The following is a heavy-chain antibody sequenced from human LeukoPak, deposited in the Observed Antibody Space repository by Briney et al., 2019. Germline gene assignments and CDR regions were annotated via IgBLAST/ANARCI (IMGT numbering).Heavy chain of an antibody. CDR1: GFTVSSNY. D-gene: IGHD3-10*01. CDR3: ARDQGYYVSGRYGYNYYYYMDV. Sequence: GGSLRLSCAASGFTVSSNYMSWVRQAPGKGLEWVSVIYSGGSTYYADSVKGRFTISRDNSKNTLYLQMNSLRAEDTAVYYCARDQGYYVSGRYGYNYYYYMDVWGKGTTVTVSS. V-gene: IGHV3-53*01. CDR2: IYSGGST. J-gene: IGHJ6*03.